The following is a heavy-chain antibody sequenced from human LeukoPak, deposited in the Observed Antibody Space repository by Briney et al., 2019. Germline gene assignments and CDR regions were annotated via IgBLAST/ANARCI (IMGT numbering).Heavy chain of an antibody. CDR2: MNPNSGNT. V-gene: IGHV1-8*01. J-gene: IGHJ6*03. Sequence: ASVKVSCKASGYTFTSYDINWVRQATGQGLEWMGWMNPNSGNTGYAQKFQGRVTMTRNTSISTAYMELSSLRSEDTAVYYCARGRIHYDFWKIPNYYYYMDVWGQGTTVTVSS. CDR3: ARGRIHYDFWKIPNYYYYMDV. D-gene: IGHD3-3*01. CDR1: GYTFTSYD.